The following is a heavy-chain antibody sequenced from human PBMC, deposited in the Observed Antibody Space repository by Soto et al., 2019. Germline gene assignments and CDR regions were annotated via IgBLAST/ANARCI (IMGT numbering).Heavy chain of an antibody. CDR3: ARAVVVPAATPYYFDY. D-gene: IGHD2-2*01. CDR1: GFTFDDYA. V-gene: IGHV3-9*01. J-gene: IGHJ4*02. Sequence: PGGSLRLSCAASGFTFDDYAMHWVRQAPGKGLEWVSGISWNSGSIGYADSVKGRFTISRDNAKNSLYLQMNSLRAEDTALYYCARAVVVPAATPYYFDYWGQGTLVTVSS. CDR2: ISWNSGSI.